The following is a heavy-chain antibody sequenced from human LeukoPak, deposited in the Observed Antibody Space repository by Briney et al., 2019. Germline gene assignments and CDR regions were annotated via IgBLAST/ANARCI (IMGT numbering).Heavy chain of an antibody. V-gene: IGHV1-2*02. CDR2: INPNSGGT. CDR3: ARADRLDGGPYLIGP. Sequence: ASVKVSCKTSGYSFTDYYMHWVRQAPGQGLEWMGWINPNSGGTSSAQKSQGRVTMTRDTSITTVYMEVSWLTSDDTAIYYCARADRLDGGPYLIGPWGQGTLVTVSS. CDR1: GYSFTDYY. D-gene: IGHD2-21*01. J-gene: IGHJ5*02.